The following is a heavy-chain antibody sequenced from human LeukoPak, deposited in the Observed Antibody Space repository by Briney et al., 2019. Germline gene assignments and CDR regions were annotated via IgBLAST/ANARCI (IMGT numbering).Heavy chain of an antibody. CDR1: GESINPYY. D-gene: IGHD2/OR15-2a*01. Sequence: PSETLSLTCTVSGESINPYYWNRIRQSAGKALEWIGHIYKSGTTNFNPSLMSRVTMSLDTSRNQFSLKLRSVTAADTAVYFCARSFLDYMDVWGKGTTVTVSS. CDR3: ARSFLDYMDV. J-gene: IGHJ6*03. CDR2: IYKSGTT. V-gene: IGHV4-4*07.